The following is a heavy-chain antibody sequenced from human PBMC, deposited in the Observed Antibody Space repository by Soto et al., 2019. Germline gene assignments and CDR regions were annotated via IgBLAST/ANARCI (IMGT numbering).Heavy chain of an antibody. J-gene: IGHJ5*02. CDR1: GYTFTSYG. CDR2: TSAYNGNT. Sequence: ASVKVSCKASGYTFTSYGISWVRQAPGQGLEWMGWTSAYNGNTNYAQKLQGRVTMTTDTSTSTAYMELRSLRPDDTAVYYCARLRFLEWLLVPWGQGTLVTVSS. D-gene: IGHD3-3*01. CDR3: ARLRFLEWLLVP. V-gene: IGHV1-18*04.